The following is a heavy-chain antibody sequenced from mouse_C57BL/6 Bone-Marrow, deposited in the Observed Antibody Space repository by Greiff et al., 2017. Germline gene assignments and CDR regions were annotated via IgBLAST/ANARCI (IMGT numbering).Heavy chain of an antibody. D-gene: IGHD1-1*01. J-gene: IGHJ2*01. CDR2: IDPENGDT. V-gene: IGHV14-4*01. Sequence: EVQLQQPGAELVRPGASVKLSCTASGFNIKDDYMPWVKQRPEQGLEWIGWIDPENGDTEYASKFQGKATITAYTSSNTAYLQLSSPTSEATAVYNCTTITTVVATDYWGQGTTLTVSS. CDR3: TTITTVVATDY. CDR1: GFNIKDDY.